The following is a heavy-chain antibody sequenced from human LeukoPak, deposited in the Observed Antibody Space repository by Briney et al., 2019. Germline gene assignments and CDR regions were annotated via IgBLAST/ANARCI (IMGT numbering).Heavy chain of an antibody. CDR3: SSYSSSWHATGWFDP. V-gene: IGHV4-39*01. D-gene: IGHD6-13*01. J-gene: IGHJ5*02. Sequence: PSETLSLTCTVSGGSISSYYWGWIGQPPGKGLEWIGSIYYSGSTYYNPSLKSRVTISVDTSKNQFSLKLSSVTAADTAVYYCSSYSSSWHATGWFDPWGQGTLVTVSS. CDR1: GGSISSYY. CDR2: IYYSGST.